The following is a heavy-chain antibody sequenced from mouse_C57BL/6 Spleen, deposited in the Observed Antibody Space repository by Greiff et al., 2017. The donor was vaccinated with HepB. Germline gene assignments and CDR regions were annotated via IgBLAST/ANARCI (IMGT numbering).Heavy chain of an antibody. D-gene: IGHD1-1*01. CDR1: GYAFSSSW. CDR2: IYPGDGDT. CDR3: ARTTVVALDAMDY. Sequence: VQGVESGPELVKPGASVKISCKASGYAFSSSWMNWVKQRPGKGLEWIGRIYPGDGDTNYNGKFKGKATLTADKSSSTAYMQLSSLTSEDSAVYFCARTTVVALDAMDYWGQGTSVTVSS. V-gene: IGHV1-82*01. J-gene: IGHJ4*01.